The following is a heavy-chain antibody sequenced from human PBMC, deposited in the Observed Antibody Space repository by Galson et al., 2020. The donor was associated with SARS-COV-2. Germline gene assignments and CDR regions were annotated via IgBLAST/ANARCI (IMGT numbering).Heavy chain of an antibody. CDR3: VRGPSYDYIWGSHDY. CDR1: GFTYKNYA. Sequence: GGSLRLTCSASGFTYKNYAMHWVRQAPGKGLEYVSAISGNVGTTYYADSVKGRFTISRDNSKNTLDLQMNSLRTEDTAVYHCVRGPSYDYIWGSHDYWGQGTLVTVSS. D-gene: IGHD3-16*01. CDR2: ISGNVGTT. J-gene: IGHJ4*02. V-gene: IGHV3-64D*08.